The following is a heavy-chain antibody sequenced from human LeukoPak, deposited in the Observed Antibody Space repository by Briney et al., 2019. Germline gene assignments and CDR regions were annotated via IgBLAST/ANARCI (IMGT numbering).Heavy chain of an antibody. Sequence: SVKVSCKSSGGTFSSYAIIWVRQAPGQGLQWMGRIIPILGIANYAQKFQGRVTITADKSTSTAYMELSSLRSEDTAVYYCARLTTVTTFRPLDYWGQGTLVTVSS. CDR2: IIPILGIA. D-gene: IGHD4-17*01. CDR1: GGTFSSYA. CDR3: ARLTTVTTFRPLDY. V-gene: IGHV1-69*04. J-gene: IGHJ4*02.